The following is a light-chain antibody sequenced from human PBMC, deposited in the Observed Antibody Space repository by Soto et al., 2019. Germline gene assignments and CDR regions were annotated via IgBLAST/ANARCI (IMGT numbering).Light chain of an antibody. CDR2: GAS. CDR1: QRVGSNY. Sequence: GERATLSFSASQRVGSNYLAWYKQKPGQPPRPLTHGASSRASGIPDRFSVSGSGTEFTLTISSLQPEAFATYYCQQLERYPSTFGGGTNVEIK. V-gene: IGKV3-20*01. J-gene: IGKJ4*01. CDR3: QQLERYPST.